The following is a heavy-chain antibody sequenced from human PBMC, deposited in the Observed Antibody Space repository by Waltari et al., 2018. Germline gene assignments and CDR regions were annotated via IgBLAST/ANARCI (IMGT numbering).Heavy chain of an antibody. CDR3: ARVAYDSWNFDF. V-gene: IGHV3-7*01. CDR1: GFTFKHYW. J-gene: IGHJ3*01. Sequence: EVKLVESGGGLVQPGESLRLSCAASGFTFKHYWMTWVRQAPGKGLEWVANINQGGSAIFYVDSVKGRFTISRDDAKNSLYLQMNSLRAEDMAVYYCARVAYDSWNFDFWGQGTMVTVSS. CDR2: INQGGSAI. D-gene: IGHD3-22*01.